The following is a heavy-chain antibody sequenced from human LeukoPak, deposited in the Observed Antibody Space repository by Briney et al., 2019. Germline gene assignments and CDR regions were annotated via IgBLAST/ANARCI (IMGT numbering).Heavy chain of an antibody. J-gene: IGHJ4*01. Sequence: SETLSLTCAVYGGSFSGYYWSWIRQPPGKGLEWIGEINHSGSTNYNPSLKSRVTISVDTSKNQFSLKLSSVTAADTAVYYCARGSSGGSCYRLWGHGTLVTVSS. V-gene: IGHV4-34*01. CDR3: ARGSSGGSCYRL. D-gene: IGHD2-15*01. CDR2: INHSGST. CDR1: GGSFSGYY.